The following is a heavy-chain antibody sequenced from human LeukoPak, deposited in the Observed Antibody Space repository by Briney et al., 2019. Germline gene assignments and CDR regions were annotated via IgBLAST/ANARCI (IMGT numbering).Heavy chain of an antibody. Sequence: PGGSLRLSCAVSGFTFSSYRMHWVRQAPGKGLVWVSRINSYGSYTKYADSVKGRFPISRDNPKNTLYLQMKSMRAEDTAVYYCGRVGGSCCSTSCPYYFDYWGQGTLVTVSS. CDR2: INSYGSYT. V-gene: IGHV3-74*01. CDR1: GFTFSSYR. J-gene: IGHJ4*02. CDR3: GRVGGSCCSTSCPYYFDY. D-gene: IGHD2-2*01.